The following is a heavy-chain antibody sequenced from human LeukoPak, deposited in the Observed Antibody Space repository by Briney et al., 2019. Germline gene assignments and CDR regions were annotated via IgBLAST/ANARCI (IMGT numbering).Heavy chain of an antibody. CDR1: GFTFSSYW. J-gene: IGHJ4*02. Sequence: PGGSLRLSCAASGFTFSSYWMHWVRHVRGKGLMWVSRIKTDGSSTSYADSVKGRFTISRDNAKNTLYLQMNSLRVEDTAVYYCARDFMYSITCAGCWGQGTLVTVSS. V-gene: IGHV3-74*01. D-gene: IGHD6-13*01. CDR2: IKTDGSST. CDR3: ARDFMYSITCAGC.